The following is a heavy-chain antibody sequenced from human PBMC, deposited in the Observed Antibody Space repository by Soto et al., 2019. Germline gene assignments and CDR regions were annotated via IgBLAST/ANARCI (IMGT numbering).Heavy chain of an antibody. Sequence: SPVKVSCKASGGTFSSYAISWVRQAPGQGLEWMGGIIPIFGTANYAQKFQGRVTITADESTSTAYMELSSLRSEDTAVYYCARDHPPDYGSGSSSYYYGMDVWAQGTTVTVSS. CDR1: GGTFSSYA. CDR2: IIPIFGTA. V-gene: IGHV1-69*13. J-gene: IGHJ6*02. D-gene: IGHD3-10*01. CDR3: ARDHPPDYGSGSSSYYYGMDV.